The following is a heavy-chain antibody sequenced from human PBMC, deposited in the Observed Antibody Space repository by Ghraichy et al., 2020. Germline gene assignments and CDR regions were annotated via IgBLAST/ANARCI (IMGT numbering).Heavy chain of an antibody. Sequence: GESLNISCVASGFTFGSYAMSWVRQAPGKGLEWVSLIRRNGEDTNYAGSVMGRFTISRDNPKNTLYLQMNSLTAEDTAIYYCAKATGGVDPFDYWGQGVLVTV. CDR2: IRRNGEDT. V-gene: IGHV3-23*01. CDR1: GFTFGSYA. D-gene: IGHD3-10*01. CDR3: AKATGGVDPFDY. J-gene: IGHJ4*02.